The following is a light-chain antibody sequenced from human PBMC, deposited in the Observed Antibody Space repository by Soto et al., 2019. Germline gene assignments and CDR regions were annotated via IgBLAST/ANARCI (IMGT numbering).Light chain of an antibody. J-gene: IGLJ2*01. CDR1: TSNLGGNT. CDR3: AAWDDSLNAVV. CDR2: TNN. V-gene: IGLV1-44*01. Sequence: QSVLTQPPSVSGTPGHKVSISCSGSTSNLGGNTVNWYQQLPGTAPKLLISTNNQRPSGVPDRFSGSKSGTSASLDISDLRSEDEADFYCAAWDDSLNAVVFGGGTKVTVL.